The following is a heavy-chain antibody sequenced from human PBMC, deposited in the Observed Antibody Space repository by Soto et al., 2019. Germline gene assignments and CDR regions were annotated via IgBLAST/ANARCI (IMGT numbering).Heavy chain of an antibody. CDR3: ARYYYDSSFWFDP. CDR1: GGSISSSSYY. CDR2: IYYSGST. J-gene: IGHJ5*02. D-gene: IGHD3-22*01. Sequence: QLQLQESGPGLVKPSETLSLTCTVSGGSISSSSYYWGWIRQPPGKGLEWIGNIYYSGSTYYNPSLKSRVTISVDTSKNQFSLKLSSVTAADTAVYYCARYYYDSSFWFDPWGQGTLVTVSS. V-gene: IGHV4-39*01.